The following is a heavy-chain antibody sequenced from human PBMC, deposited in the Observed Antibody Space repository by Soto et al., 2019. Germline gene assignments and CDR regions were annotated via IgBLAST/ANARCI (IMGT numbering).Heavy chain of an antibody. CDR1: GGSISSGGYY. D-gene: IGHD2-2*01. CDR2: IYYSGST. J-gene: IGHJ5*02. V-gene: IGHV4-31*03. Sequence: SETLSLTCTVSGGSISSGGYYWSWIRQHPGKGLEWIGYIYYSGSTYYNPSLKSRVTISVDTSKNQFSLQLSSVTAADTAVYYCARDSSLNWFDPWGQGTLVSVSS. CDR3: ARDSSLNWFDP.